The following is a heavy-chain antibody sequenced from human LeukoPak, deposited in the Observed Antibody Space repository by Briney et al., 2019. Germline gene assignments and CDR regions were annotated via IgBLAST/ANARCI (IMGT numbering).Heavy chain of an antibody. CDR3: ARGAAAGQLDY. CDR1: GFTFSSYG. J-gene: IGHJ4*02. V-gene: IGHV3-33*01. D-gene: IGHD6-13*01. CDR2: IWYDGSNK. Sequence: GGSLRLSCAASGFTFSSYGMHWVRQAPGKGLEWVAVIWYDGSNKYYADSVKGRFTISRDNSKNTLYLQMNSLRAEDTAVYYCARGAAAGQLDYWGQGTLVTVSS.